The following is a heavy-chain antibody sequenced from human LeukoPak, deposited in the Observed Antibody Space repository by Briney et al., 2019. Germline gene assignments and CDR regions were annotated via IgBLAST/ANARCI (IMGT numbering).Heavy chain of an antibody. D-gene: IGHD4-23*01. CDR1: GFTFSSYG. Sequence: GGSLRLSCAASGFTFSSYGMHWVRQAPGKGLEWVAFIRYDGSNKYYADSVKGRFTISRDNSKNTLYLQMNSLRPEDTAVYYCAKDLSGNEAIDYWGQGTLVTVSS. CDR3: AKDLSGNEAIDY. V-gene: IGHV3-30*02. CDR2: IRYDGSNK. J-gene: IGHJ4*02.